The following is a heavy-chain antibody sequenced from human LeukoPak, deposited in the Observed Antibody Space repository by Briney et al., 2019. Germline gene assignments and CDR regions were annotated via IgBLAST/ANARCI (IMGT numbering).Heavy chain of an antibody. CDR2: IYPGGSDT. J-gene: IGHJ4*02. D-gene: IGHD3-22*01. CDR1: GYIFSSYW. CDR3: ARHQCYYDTRACYIDY. Sequence: GESLKISCKGSGYIFSSYWIGWARQMPGKGLEWMGIIYPGGSDTRYSPPFQGQVTISADKSISTAYVQWNSLRASDTAMYYCARHQCYYDTRACYIDYWGQGTLVTVSS. V-gene: IGHV5-51*01.